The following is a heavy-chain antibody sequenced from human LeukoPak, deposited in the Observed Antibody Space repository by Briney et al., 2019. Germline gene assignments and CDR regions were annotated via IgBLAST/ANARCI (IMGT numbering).Heavy chain of an antibody. D-gene: IGHD6-13*01. CDR2: ISSSSSYI. CDR3: ARGAAAALYTLFDY. Sequence: PGGSLRLSCAASGFTFSSYSMNWVRQAPGKGLEWVSSISSSSSYIYYADSVKGRFTISRDNAKNSLYLQMNNLRAEDTAVYYCARGAAAALYTLFDYWGQGTLVTVSS. J-gene: IGHJ4*02. CDR1: GFTFSSYS. V-gene: IGHV3-21*01.